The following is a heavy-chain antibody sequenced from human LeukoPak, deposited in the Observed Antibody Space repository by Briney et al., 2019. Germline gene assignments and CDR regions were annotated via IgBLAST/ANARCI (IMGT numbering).Heavy chain of an antibody. J-gene: IGHJ5*02. CDR3: ARAIAVAGIVADWFDL. D-gene: IGHD6-19*01. V-gene: IGHV1-18*01. CDR1: GYTFTSYG. Sequence: ASVKVSCKASGYTFTSYGISWVRQAPGQGLEWMGWISAYNGNTNYAQKLQGRVTMTTDTSTSTAYMELRSLRSDDTAVYYCARAIAVAGIVADWFDLWGQGTLVTVSS. CDR2: ISAYNGNT.